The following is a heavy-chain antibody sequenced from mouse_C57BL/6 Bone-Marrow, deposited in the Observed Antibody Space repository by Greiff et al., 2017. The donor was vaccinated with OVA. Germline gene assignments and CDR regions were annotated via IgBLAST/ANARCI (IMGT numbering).Heavy chain of an antibody. CDR2: IWTGGGT. CDR3: AVNYYGSSPGIAY. Sequence: VQLQQSGPGLVAPSQSLSITCTVSGFSLTSYAISWVRQPPGKGLEWLGVIWTGGGTNYNSALKSRLSISKDNSKSQVFFRMNYRQLSDTARDYCAVNYYGSSPGIAYWGQGTLVTVSA. V-gene: IGHV2-9-1*01. J-gene: IGHJ3*01. CDR1: GFSLTSYA. D-gene: IGHD1-1*01.